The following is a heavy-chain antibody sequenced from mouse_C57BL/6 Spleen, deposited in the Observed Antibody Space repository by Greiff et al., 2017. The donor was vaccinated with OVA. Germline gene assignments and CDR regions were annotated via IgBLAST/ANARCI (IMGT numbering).Heavy chain of an antibody. CDR1: GYTFTDYY. Sequence: EVQLQQSGPELVKPGASVKISCKASGYTFTDYYMNWVKQRPEQGLEWIGRIDPANGNTKYAPKFQGKATITADTSSNTAYLQLSSLTSEDTAIYYCARTYFDYWGQGTTLTVSS. CDR3: ARTYFDY. V-gene: IGHV14-3*01. CDR2: IDPANGNT. J-gene: IGHJ2*01.